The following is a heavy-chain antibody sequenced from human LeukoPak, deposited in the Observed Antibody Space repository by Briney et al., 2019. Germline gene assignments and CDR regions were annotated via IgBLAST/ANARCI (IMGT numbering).Heavy chain of an antibody. CDR3: ARSASYDILTGYLEGY. CDR2: IIPILGIA. J-gene: IGHJ4*02. CDR1: GGTFSSYA. V-gene: IGHV1-69*04. Sequence: ASVKVSCKASGGTFSSYAISWVRQAPGQGLEWMGRIIPILGIANYAQKFQGRVTITADKSTSTAYMELSSLRSEDTAVYYCARSASYDILTGYLEGYWGQGTLVTVSS. D-gene: IGHD3-9*01.